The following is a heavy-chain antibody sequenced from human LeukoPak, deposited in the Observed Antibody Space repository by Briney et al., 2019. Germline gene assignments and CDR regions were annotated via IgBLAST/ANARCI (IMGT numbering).Heavy chain of an antibody. CDR2: MNPNSGNT. CDR3: ARAMKDDYGEGMDV. CDR1: GYTFTSYD. V-gene: IGHV1-8*01. J-gene: IGHJ6*02. D-gene: IGHD4-17*01. Sequence: ASVKVSCKASGYTFTSYDINWVRQATGQGLEWMGWMNPNSGNTGYAQKFQGRVTMTRNTSISTAYMELSSLRSEDTAVYYCARAMKDDYGEGMDVWGQGTTVTVSS.